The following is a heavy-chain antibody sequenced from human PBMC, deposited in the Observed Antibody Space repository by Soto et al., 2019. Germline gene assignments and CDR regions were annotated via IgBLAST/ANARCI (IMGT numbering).Heavy chain of an antibody. J-gene: IGHJ6*02. CDR3: AALVCNYNSSGYYPHYCGMDA. Sequence: QVQLVQSGAEVKKPGSSVKVSCKASGGTFSSYAISWVRQAPGQGLEWMGGIIPIFGTANYAQKCQGRVKITADKSTSTAYMELSSQRAEDTAGYYGAALVCNYNSSGYYPHYCGMDAWGQGTTVTVSS. CDR2: IIPIFGTA. CDR1: GGTFSSYA. V-gene: IGHV1-69*06. D-gene: IGHD3-22*01.